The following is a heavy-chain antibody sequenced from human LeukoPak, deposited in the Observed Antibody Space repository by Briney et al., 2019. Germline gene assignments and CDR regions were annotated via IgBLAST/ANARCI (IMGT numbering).Heavy chain of an antibody. Sequence: SETLSLTCTVSGGSISSYYWSWIRQPPGKGLEWIGYIYYSGSTNYNPSLKSRVTISVDTSKNQFSLKLSSVTAADTAVYYCAREWVYYDSSGHFDYWGQGTLVTVSS. V-gene: IGHV4-59*01. D-gene: IGHD3-22*01. CDR1: GGSISSYY. J-gene: IGHJ4*02. CDR3: AREWVYYDSSGHFDY. CDR2: IYYSGST.